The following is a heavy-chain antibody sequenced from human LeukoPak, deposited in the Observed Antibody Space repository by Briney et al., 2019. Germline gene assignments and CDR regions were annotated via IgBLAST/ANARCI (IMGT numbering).Heavy chain of an antibody. CDR2: INHGGST. Sequence: PSETLSLTCAVYGGSLSAYYWTWIRQPPGKGLEWIGEINHGGSTNYNPSLKSRVTISIDTSKNQFSLKLSSVTAADTAVYYCASRGSYDILTGHFPWGQGTLVTVSS. CDR1: GGSLSAYY. V-gene: IGHV4-34*01. CDR3: ASRGSYDILTGHFP. J-gene: IGHJ5*02. D-gene: IGHD3-9*01.